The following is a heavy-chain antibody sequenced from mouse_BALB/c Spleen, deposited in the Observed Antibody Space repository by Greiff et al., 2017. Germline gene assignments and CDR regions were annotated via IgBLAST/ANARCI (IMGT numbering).Heavy chain of an antibody. CDR3: AIFYYGPYFDY. Sequence: QVQLQQSGAELMKPGASVKISCKATGYTFSSYWIEWVKQRPGHGLEWIGEILPGSGSTNYNEKFKGKATFTADTSSNTAYMQLSSLTSEDSAVYYCAIFYYGPYFDYWGQGTTLTVSS. D-gene: IGHD1-2*01. J-gene: IGHJ2*01. CDR2: ILPGSGST. CDR1: GYTFSSYW. V-gene: IGHV1-9*01.